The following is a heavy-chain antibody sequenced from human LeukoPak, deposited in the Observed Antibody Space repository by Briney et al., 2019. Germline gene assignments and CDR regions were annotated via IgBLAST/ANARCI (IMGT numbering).Heavy chain of an antibody. J-gene: IGHJ6*02. CDR3: ARDRWHCRVNCDSVYYFALDV. V-gene: IGHV1-3*01. D-gene: IGHD2-15*01. CDR1: GYTFTNYA. CDR2: INPGKGDT. Sequence: ASVKVSCKGSGYTFTNYAIHWVRQAPGQSLEWLGWINPGKGDTKYSQDFQGRVTINTDTSAATAYVELNSLTSEDTAVYYCARDRWHCRVNCDSVYYFALDVWGQGTTVTVSS.